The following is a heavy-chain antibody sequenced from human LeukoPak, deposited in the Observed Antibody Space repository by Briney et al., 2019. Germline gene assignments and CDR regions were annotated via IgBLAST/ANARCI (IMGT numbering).Heavy chain of an antibody. J-gene: IGHJ4*02. Sequence: PSETLSLTCAVYGGSFSGYYWSWIRQPPGKGLEWIGEINHSGSTNYNPSLKSRVTISVDTSKNQFSLKLSSVTAADTAVYYCARHPPVGTIFGVVTAHFDYWGQGTLVTVPS. CDR2: INHSGST. CDR3: ARHPPVGTIFGVVTAHFDY. CDR1: GGSFSGYY. V-gene: IGHV4-34*01. D-gene: IGHD3-3*01.